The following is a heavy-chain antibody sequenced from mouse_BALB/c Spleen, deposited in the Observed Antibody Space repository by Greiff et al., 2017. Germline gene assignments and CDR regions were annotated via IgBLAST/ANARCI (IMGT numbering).Heavy chain of an antibody. Sequence: EVQLVESGGGLVKPGGSLKLSCAASGFTFSDYCMYWVRQTPEKRLEWVATISDGGSYTYYTDSVKGRFTISRDNAKNNLYLQMSSLKSEDTAMYDCSSTAFYYAMDYWGQGTSVTVSS. V-gene: IGHV5-4*02. CDR1: GFTFSDYC. D-gene: IGHD1-2*01. CDR3: SSTAFYYAMDY. CDR2: ISDGGSYT. J-gene: IGHJ4*01.